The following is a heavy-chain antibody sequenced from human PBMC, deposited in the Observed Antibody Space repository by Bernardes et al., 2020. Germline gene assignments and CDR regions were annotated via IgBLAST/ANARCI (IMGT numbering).Heavy chain of an antibody. Sequence: SETLSLTCSVSGGSISISTYYWGWLRLSLGKGLEWLGSVYYTGSTYYNPSLNSRITVSVDPSKNQFSLTLKSVTAADTATYYCARHPNDFFYYMDVWGKGATVTVS. CDR3: ARHPNDFFYYMDV. D-gene: IGHD1-1*01. J-gene: IGHJ6*03. CDR1: GGSISISTYY. V-gene: IGHV4-39*01. CDR2: VYYTGST.